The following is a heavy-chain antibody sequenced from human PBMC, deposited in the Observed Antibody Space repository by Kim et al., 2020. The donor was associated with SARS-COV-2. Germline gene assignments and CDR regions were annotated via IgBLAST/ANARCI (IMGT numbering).Heavy chain of an antibody. D-gene: IGHD3-16*01. Sequence: GGSLRLSCAASGFTFGSYGMHWVRQAPGKGLEWVAVIWHDGSEKYYADSVKGRFTISRDNSKNTLYLQMNSLIVEDTAMYHCARVGDAGYFQHWGQGTLVTVSS. CDR2: IWHDGSEK. J-gene: IGHJ1*01. CDR3: ARVGDAGYFQH. CDR1: GFTFGSYG. V-gene: IGHV3-33*01.